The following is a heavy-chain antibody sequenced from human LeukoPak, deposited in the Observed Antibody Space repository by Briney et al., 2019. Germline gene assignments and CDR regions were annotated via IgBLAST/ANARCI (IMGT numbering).Heavy chain of an antibody. CDR3: AKAHCSPTSCSRIDY. D-gene: IGHD2-2*01. Sequence: GGSLRLSCAASGFTFSTCAMGWVRQAPGKGLGWVSAISGSGGSTFYADSAKGRFTISRDSSKNTVYLQMSGLRAEDTALYYCAKAHCSPTSCSRIDYRGQGTLVTVSS. V-gene: IGHV3-23*01. J-gene: IGHJ4*02. CDR1: GFTFSTCA. CDR2: ISGSGGST.